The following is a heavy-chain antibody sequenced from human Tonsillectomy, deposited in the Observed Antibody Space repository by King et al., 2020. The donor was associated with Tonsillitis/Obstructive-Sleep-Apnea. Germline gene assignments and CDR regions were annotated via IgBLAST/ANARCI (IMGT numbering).Heavy chain of an antibody. CDR3: ARYKDNIYAFDT. CDR2: ITRFNGNT. D-gene: IGHD2-15*01. CDR1: GYTLTYRN. J-gene: IGHJ3*02. V-gene: IGHV1-45*02. Sequence: QLVQSGAEVKKTGSSVKVSCKATGYTLTYRNLHWVRQAPGQALEWMGWITRFNGNTNYAQKFQDRVTITRDRSMSTAYMELSSLRSDDTAIYYCARYKDNIYAFDTCGQATMVTVSS.